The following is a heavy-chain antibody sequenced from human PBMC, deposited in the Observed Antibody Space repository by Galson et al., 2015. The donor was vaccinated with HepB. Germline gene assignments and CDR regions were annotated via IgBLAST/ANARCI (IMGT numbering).Heavy chain of an antibody. CDR3: ARMYSGSYSFDY. CDR1: GFTFSRYW. D-gene: IGHD1-26*01. V-gene: IGHV3-7*03. Sequence: SLRLSCAASGFTFSRYWMSWVRQAPGKGLEWVANTKQDGSEKNYVDSVKGRFTISRDNAKSSLYLQVNSLRAEDTAVYYCARMYSGSYSFDYWGQGAVVTVPS. CDR2: TKQDGSEK. J-gene: IGHJ4*02.